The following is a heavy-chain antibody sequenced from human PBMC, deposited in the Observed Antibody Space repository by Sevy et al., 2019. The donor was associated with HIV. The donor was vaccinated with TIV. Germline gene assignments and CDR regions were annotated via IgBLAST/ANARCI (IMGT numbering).Heavy chain of an antibody. D-gene: IGHD2-15*01. Sequence: GGSRLSCAASGFTFSSYSMNWVRQAPGKGLEWVSYISSSSSTIYYADSVKGRFTISRDNAKNSLYLQMNSLRAEDTAVYYCARVGIVVGGAFDIWGQGTMVTVSS. CDR2: ISSSSSTI. J-gene: IGHJ3*02. CDR3: ARVGIVVGGAFDI. CDR1: GFTFSSYS. V-gene: IGHV3-48*01.